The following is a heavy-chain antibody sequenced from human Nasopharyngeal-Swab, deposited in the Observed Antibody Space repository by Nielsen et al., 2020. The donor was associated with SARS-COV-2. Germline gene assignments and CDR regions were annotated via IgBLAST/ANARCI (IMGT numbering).Heavy chain of an antibody. V-gene: IGHV3-53*01. D-gene: IGHD6-13*01. CDR2: IYSGGST. Sequence: VCLAPGMGLEWVSVIYSGGSTYYADSVKGRFTISRDNSKNTLYLQMNSLRAEDTAVYYCARLGSSSWYANWFDPWGQGTLVTVSS. J-gene: IGHJ5*02. CDR3: ARLGSSSWYANWFDP.